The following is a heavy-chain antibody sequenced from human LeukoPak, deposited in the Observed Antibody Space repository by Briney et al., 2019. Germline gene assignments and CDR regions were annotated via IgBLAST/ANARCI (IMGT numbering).Heavy chain of an antibody. CDR1: GGSINSGDYY. D-gene: IGHD3-3*01. J-gene: IGHJ4*02. Sequence: SETLSLTCTVSGGSINSGDYYWSWIRQHPEKGLEWIGFILYSGGSYHNPSLKRRATISLDMSKNQFSLKLTSVTAADTAVYYCARALGDDNLWSAYVEYWGQGSLVTVSS. CDR3: ARALGDDNLWSAYVEY. V-gene: IGHV4-31*03. CDR2: ILYSGGS.